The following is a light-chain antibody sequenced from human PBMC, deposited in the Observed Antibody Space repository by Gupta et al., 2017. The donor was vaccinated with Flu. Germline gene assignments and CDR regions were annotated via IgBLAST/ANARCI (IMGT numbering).Light chain of an antibody. Sequence: DIQMTQSPSTLSASVGDRVTITCRASQSIRSSLAWYQQKPGKAPKLLISKASTLESGVPSRFSGSGSGTEFTLTIGSLQADDFATYHCQCYNSYPWTFGQGTKVEVK. CDR2: KAS. CDR1: QSIRSS. V-gene: IGKV1-5*03. J-gene: IGKJ1*01. CDR3: QCYNSYPWT.